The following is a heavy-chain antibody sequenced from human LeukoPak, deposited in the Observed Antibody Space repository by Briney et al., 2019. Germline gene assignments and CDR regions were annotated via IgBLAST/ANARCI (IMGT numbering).Heavy chain of an antibody. CDR3: ARSSAGIEVAATD. CDR1: GGSFSGYY. D-gene: IGHD6-19*01. J-gene: IGHJ4*02. CDR2: INHSGST. V-gene: IGHV4-34*01. Sequence: SETLSLTCAVYGGSFSGYYWSWIRQPPGKGLGWIGEINHSGSTNYNPSLKSRVTISVDTSKNQFSLKLSSVTAADTAVYYCARSSAGIEVAATDWGQGTLVTVSS.